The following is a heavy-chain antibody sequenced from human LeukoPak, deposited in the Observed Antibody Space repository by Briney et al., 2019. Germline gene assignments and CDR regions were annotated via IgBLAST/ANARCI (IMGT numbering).Heavy chain of an antibody. V-gene: IGHV3-33*08. D-gene: IGHD5-12*01. CDR2: IWYDGSNK. CDR3: ARDSFRSRVAGSYFDY. CDR1: RFTLSSYW. J-gene: IGHJ4*02. Sequence: GGSLRLSCAASRFTLSSYWMHWVRQAPGKGLEWVAVIWYDGSNKYYADSVKGRFTISRDNSKNTLYLQMNSLRAEDTAVYYCARDSFRSRVAGSYFDYWGQGTLVTVSS.